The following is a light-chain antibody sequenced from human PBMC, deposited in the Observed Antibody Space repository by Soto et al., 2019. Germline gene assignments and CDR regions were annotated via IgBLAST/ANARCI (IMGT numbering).Light chain of an antibody. V-gene: IGKV3-20*01. CDR2: GAS. CDR1: QSVSNNY. CDR3: QQYGSSGT. J-gene: IGKJ1*01. Sequence: EIVLTQSPGTLSLSPGERATLSCRASQSVSNNYLAWYQQEPGQAPRLLIYGASNRATGIPDRFSGSGSGTDFTLTISRLEPEDFAVYSCQQYGSSGTFGQGTKLEIK.